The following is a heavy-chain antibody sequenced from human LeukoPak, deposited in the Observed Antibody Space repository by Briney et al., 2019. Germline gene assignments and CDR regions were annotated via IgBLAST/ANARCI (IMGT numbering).Heavy chain of an antibody. D-gene: IGHD6-19*01. CDR3: ARGYSTGSKRFSLYYYMDV. CDR1: GGSMSSYF. Sequence: SETLSLTCTVSGGSMSSYFWSWIRQPPGKGLEWIGYIYYSGSTNKNPSLKSRATMSVESTNNQFSLKLNSVTAADTAVYYCARGYSTGSKRFSLYYYMDVWGKGTTVSVSS. J-gene: IGHJ6*03. CDR2: IYYSGST. V-gene: IGHV4-59*01.